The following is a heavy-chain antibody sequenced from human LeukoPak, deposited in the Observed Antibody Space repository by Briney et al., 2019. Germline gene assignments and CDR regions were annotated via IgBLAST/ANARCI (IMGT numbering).Heavy chain of an antibody. CDR1: GYTFTSYA. CDR2: INTNTGNP. Sequence: ASVKVSCKASGYTFTSYAINWVRQAPGQGLEWMGWINTNTGNPTYAQGFTGRFVFSLDTSVSTAYLQISSLKAEDTAVYYCAEYCSGGSCYSALDYWGQGTLVTVSS. V-gene: IGHV7-4-1*02. J-gene: IGHJ4*02. D-gene: IGHD2-15*01. CDR3: AEYCSGGSCYSALDY.